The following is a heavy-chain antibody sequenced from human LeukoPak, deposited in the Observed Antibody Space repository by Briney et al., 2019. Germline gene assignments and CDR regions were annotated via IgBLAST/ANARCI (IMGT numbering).Heavy chain of an antibody. CDR2: ISSRGGTI. CDR1: GFTFSSFE. CDR3: AKVAYDFDSSGYYYGNEFDY. J-gene: IGHJ4*02. D-gene: IGHD3-22*01. Sequence: PGGSLRLSCAVSGFTFSSFEMNWVRQAPGKGLEWVSYISSRGGTIYYADSVKGRFTISRDNSKNTLYLQMNSLRAEDTAVYYCAKVAYDFDSSGYYYGNEFDYWGQGTLVTVSS. V-gene: IGHV3-48*03.